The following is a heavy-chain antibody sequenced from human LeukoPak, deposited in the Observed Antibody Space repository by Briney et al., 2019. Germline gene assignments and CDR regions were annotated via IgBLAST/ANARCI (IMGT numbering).Heavy chain of an antibody. CDR3: AKRSTGGGAFDY. D-gene: IGHD1-1*01. J-gene: IGHJ4*02. V-gene: IGHV3-23*01. CDR1: GFTFSSYA. CDR2: ISGSGGST. Sequence: GGSLRLSCAASGFTFSSYAMSWVRQAPGKGLEWVSAISGSGGSTYYADSMKGRFTISRDNSKNTLYLQMNSLRAEDTAVYYCAKRSTGGGAFDYWGQGTLVTVSS.